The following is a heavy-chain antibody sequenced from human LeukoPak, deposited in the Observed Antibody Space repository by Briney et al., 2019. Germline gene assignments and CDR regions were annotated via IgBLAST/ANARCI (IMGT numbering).Heavy chain of an antibody. Sequence: SQTLSLTCTVSGGSISSYYWSWIRQPPGKGLEWIGYIYYSGSTNYNPSLKSRVTISVDTSKNQFSLKLSSVTAADTAAYYCARSPDLAVAPPYYYYYMDVWGKGTTVTVSS. D-gene: IGHD6-19*01. CDR2: IYYSGST. CDR3: ARSPDLAVAPPYYYYYMDV. V-gene: IGHV4-59*01. J-gene: IGHJ6*03. CDR1: GGSISSYY.